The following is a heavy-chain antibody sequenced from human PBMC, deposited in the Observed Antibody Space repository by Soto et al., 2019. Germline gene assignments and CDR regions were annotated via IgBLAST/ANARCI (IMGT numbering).Heavy chain of an antibody. CDR2: SYQSGIT. CDR3: ARYGSSNWYSYF. V-gene: IGHV4-30-2*01. J-gene: IGHJ4*02. D-gene: IGHD6-13*01. CDR1: GGSISSGGYS. Sequence: GPGPGPPSETLSLTCAVSGGSISSGGYSWSWIRKPPGKGLGWIGDSYQSGITSNHPSLKSRVTMSVDTTKNHFSMKLSSVTAADTAVYYCARYGSSNWYSYFWGPRSLVTVSS.